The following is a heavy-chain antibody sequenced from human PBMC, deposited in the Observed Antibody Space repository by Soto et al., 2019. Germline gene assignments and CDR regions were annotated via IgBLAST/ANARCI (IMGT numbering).Heavy chain of an antibody. J-gene: IGHJ4*02. CDR3: ARIRGDFWPSYYKNEFDY. V-gene: IGHV3-7*01. CDR2: ISKDGGDK. CDR1: GFIFSDYW. D-gene: IGHD3-10*01. Sequence: GSLRLSCAASGFIFSDYWMNWVRQAPGMGLESVASISKDGGDKYYVDSVRGRFTISRDNAKNSLYLQIDSLRAEDTAVYYCARIRGDFWPSYYKNEFDYWGQGTLVTVSS.